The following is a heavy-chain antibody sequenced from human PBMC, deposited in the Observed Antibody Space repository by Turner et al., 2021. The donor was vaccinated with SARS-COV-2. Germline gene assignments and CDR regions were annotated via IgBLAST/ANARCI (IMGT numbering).Heavy chain of an antibody. V-gene: IGHV3-13*04. CDR3: ARAKFRGLISWFEP. CDR2: VGTAGYT. D-gene: IGHD3-10*01. J-gene: IGHJ5*02. Sequence: EVQLVESGRVLVQPGGSLRLYCTSSGFTFSNYDMHWGRQATGKGLEWVSAVGTAGYTYYPGSVKGRFTISRENGKNSLYLQMNSLRAGDTAVYYCARAKFRGLISWFEPWGQGTLVTVSS. CDR1: GFTFSNYD.